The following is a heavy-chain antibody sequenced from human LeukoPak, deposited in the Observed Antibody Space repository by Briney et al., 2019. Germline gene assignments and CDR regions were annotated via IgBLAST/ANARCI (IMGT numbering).Heavy chain of an antibody. V-gene: IGHV4-4*07. CDR1: GGSISSYY. D-gene: IGHD4-17*01. CDR3: ARLYGDYGGYYYYYYMDV. J-gene: IGHJ6*03. CDR2: IYTSGST. Sequence: SETLSLTCTVSGGSISSYYWSWIRQPAGKGLEWIGRIYTSGSTNYNPSLKSRVTMSVDTSKNQFSVKLSSVTAADTAVYYCARLYGDYGGYYYYYYMDVWGKGTTVTVSS.